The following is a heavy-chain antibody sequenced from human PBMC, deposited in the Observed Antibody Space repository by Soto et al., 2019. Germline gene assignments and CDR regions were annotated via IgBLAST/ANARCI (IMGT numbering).Heavy chain of an antibody. D-gene: IGHD3-16*01. J-gene: IGHJ4*02. V-gene: IGHV3-23*01. CDR3: AKDPYDYDSLLNYYGY. CDR2: ISGSGGST. Sequence: GGSLRLSCAASGFTFSSYAMSWVRQAPGKGLEWVSAISGSGGSTYYADSVKGRFTISRDNSKNTLYLQMNSLRAEDTAVYYCAKDPYDYDSLLNYYGYWGQGTLVTVSS. CDR1: GFTFSSYA.